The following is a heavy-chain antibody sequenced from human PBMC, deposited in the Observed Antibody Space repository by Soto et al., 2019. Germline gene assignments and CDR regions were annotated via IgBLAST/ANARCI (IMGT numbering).Heavy chain of an antibody. CDR2: ISSSGSTI. V-gene: IGHV3-11*01. J-gene: IGHJ4*02. CDR3: AREQWLVPFDY. D-gene: IGHD6-19*01. Sequence: GGSLRLSCAASGFTFSDYYMSWIRQAPGKGLEGVSYISSSGSTIYYADSVKGRFTISRDNAKNSLYLQMNSLRAEDTAVYYCAREQWLVPFDYWGQGTLVTVSS. CDR1: GFTFSDYY.